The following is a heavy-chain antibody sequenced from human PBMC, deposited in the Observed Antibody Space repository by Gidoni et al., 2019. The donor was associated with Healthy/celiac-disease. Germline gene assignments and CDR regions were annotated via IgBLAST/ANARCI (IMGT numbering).Heavy chain of an antibody. CDR3: ARDLARWPH. CDR1: GFTFSSYS. Sequence: EVQLVESGGGLVQPGGSLRLSCAASGFTFSSYSMNWVRQAPGKGLEWVSYISSSSSTIYYADSVKGRFTISRDNAKNSLYLQMNSLRAEDTAVYYCARDLARWPHWGQGTLVTVSS. J-gene: IGHJ4*02. D-gene: IGHD4-17*01. V-gene: IGHV3-48*01. CDR2: ISSSSSTI.